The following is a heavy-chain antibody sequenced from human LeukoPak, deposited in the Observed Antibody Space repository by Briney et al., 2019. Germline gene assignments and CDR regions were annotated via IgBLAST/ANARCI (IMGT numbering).Heavy chain of an antibody. Sequence: GGSLRLSCAASGFTFSDYYMSWIRQAPGKGLEWVSYISSSGSTIYYADSVKGRFTISRDNAKNSLYLQMNSLRAEDTAVYYCASGDNWNYPSYYFDYWGQGTLVTVSS. CDR3: ASGDNWNYPSYYFDY. V-gene: IGHV3-11*04. D-gene: IGHD1-7*01. CDR1: GFTFSDYY. J-gene: IGHJ4*02. CDR2: ISSSGSTI.